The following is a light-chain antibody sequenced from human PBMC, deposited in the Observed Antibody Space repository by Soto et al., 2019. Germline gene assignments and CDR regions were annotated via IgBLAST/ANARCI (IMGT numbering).Light chain of an antibody. CDR3: MQALQTPIT. J-gene: IGKJ5*01. V-gene: IGKV2-28*01. CDR2: LGS. CDR1: QSLLHSNGYTY. Sequence: DIVMTQSPLSLPVTPGEPASISCRSSQSLLHSNGYTYLDWYLQKPGQSPQVLIFLGSNRASGVPDRFSGSGSGTDFTLKISRVEAEDVGLLYCMQALQTPITFGPGTRLEIK.